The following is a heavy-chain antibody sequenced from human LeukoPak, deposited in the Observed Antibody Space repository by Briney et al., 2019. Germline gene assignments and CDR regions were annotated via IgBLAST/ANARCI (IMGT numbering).Heavy chain of an antibody. CDR2: IYYSGST. Sequence: SETLSLTCTVSGGSISSSSYYWGWIRQPPGKGLEWIGSIYYSGSTYYNPSLKSRVTISVDTSKNQFSLKLSSVTAADTAVYYCARDMGATPFDYWGQGTLVTVSS. CDR1: GGSISSSSYY. V-gene: IGHV4-39*07. J-gene: IGHJ4*02. CDR3: ARDMGATPFDY. D-gene: IGHD1-26*01.